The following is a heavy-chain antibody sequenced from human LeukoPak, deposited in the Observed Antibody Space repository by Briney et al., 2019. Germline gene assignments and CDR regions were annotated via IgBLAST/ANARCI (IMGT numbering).Heavy chain of an antibody. V-gene: IGHV3-48*01. CDR2: ISSSSSTI. J-gene: IGHJ3*01. CDR3: AKGVGGDYYATVG. D-gene: IGHD2-21*01. Sequence: GGSLRLSCAASGFTFSSYSMNWVRQAPGKGLEWVSYISSSSSTIYYADSVKGRFTISRDNAKNTLYLQMNSLRAEDTAVYYCAKGVGGDYYATVGWGQGTMVTVSS. CDR1: GFTFSSYS.